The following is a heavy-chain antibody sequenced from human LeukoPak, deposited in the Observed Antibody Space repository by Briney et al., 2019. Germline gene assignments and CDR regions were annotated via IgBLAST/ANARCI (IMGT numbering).Heavy chain of an antibody. J-gene: IGHJ3*02. CDR2: ISSSGSTI. CDR1: GFTFSSYE. D-gene: IGHD6-19*01. Sequence: GGSLRPSCAASGFTFSSYEMNWVRQAPGKGLEWVSYISSSGSTIYYADSVKGRFTISRDNAKNSLYLQMNSLRAEDTAVYYCARRADSSGYAFDIWGQGTMVTVSS. V-gene: IGHV3-48*03. CDR3: ARRADSSGYAFDI.